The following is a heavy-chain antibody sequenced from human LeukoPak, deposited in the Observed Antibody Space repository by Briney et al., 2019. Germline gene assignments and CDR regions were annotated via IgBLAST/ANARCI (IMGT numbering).Heavy chain of an antibody. CDR1: GYTFTGYY. V-gene: IGHV1-2*04. D-gene: IGHD6-25*01. CDR3: AREGGYSTGKDAFDI. CDR2: INPNSGGT. J-gene: IGHJ3*02. Sequence: ASVKVSCKASGYTFTGYYMHWVRQAPGQGLEWMGWINPNSGGTNYAQKFQGWVTMTRDTSISTAYMELSRLRSDDTAVYYCAREGGYSTGKDAFDIWGQGTMVTVSS.